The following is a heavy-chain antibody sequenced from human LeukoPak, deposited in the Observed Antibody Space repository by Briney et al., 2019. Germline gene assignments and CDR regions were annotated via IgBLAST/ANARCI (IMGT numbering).Heavy chain of an antibody. J-gene: IGHJ4*02. CDR3: ARVGLGYCSSTSCYVFDY. CDR2: ISSNGGST. V-gene: IGHV3-64*01. CDR1: GFTFSSYA. D-gene: IGHD2-2*01. Sequence: GGSLRLSCAASGFTFSSYAMHWVRQAPGKGLEYVSAISSNGGSTYYANSVKGRFTISRDNSKNTLYLQMGSLIAEDMAVYYCARVGLGYCSSTSCYVFDYWGQGTLVTVSS.